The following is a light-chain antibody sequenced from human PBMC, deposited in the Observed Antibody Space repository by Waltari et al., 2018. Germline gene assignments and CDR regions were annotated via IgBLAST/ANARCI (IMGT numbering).Light chain of an antibody. Sequence: QSALTQPASVSGSPGQSITISCTGSSSDVGGYKFVSWYQQPPGKAPQLMIYGGSQRPSGVSNRFSGSKSGNTASLTISGLRAEDEADYYCCSYAGSSPHVIFGGGTKLTVL. CDR3: CSYAGSSPHVI. J-gene: IGLJ2*01. CDR1: SSDVGGYKF. V-gene: IGLV2-23*01. CDR2: GGS.